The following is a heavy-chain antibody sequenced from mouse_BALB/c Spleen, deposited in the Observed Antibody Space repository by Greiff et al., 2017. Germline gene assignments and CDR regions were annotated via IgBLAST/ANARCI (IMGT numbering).Heavy chain of an antibody. J-gene: IGHJ1*01. CDR1: GYSITSGYS. V-gene: IGHV3-1*02. Sequence: EVQLQQSGPDLVKPSQSLSLTCTVTGYSITSGYSWHWIRQFPGNKLEWMGYIHYSGSTSYNPSLKSRISITRDTSKNQFFLQLNSVTTEDTATYYCARNYYGSSYWYFDVWGAGTTVTVSS. D-gene: IGHD1-1*01. CDR3: ARNYYGSSYWYFDV. CDR2: IHYSGST.